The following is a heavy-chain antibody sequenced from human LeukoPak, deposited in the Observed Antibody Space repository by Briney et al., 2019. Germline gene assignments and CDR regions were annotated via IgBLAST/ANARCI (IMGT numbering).Heavy chain of an antibody. D-gene: IGHD3-3*01. CDR2: IYYSGST. J-gene: IGHJ6*03. Sequence: SETLSLTCTVSGGSISSYYWSWIRQPPGKGLEWIGYIYYSGSTNYNPSLKGRVTISVDTSKNQFSLKLSSVTAADTAVYYCARVDYDFWSGYYYYYMDVWGKGTTVTVSS. CDR3: ARVDYDFWSGYYYYYMDV. V-gene: IGHV4-59*01. CDR1: GGSISSYY.